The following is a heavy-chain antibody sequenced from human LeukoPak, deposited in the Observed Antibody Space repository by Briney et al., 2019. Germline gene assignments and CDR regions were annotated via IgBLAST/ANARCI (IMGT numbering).Heavy chain of an antibody. CDR1: GFTFSNYV. Sequence: GGSLRLSCAASGFTFSNYVMHWVRQAPGKGREWVAVISYDGSNKYYADSVTGRFTIPRANSKNTLYLQMSSLTGEDTAVYYCARDGPAVIFFGYFEYWGQGTLVTVSS. D-gene: IGHD2-21*01. CDR3: ARDGPAVIFFGYFEY. J-gene: IGHJ4*02. CDR2: ISYDGSNK. V-gene: IGHV3-30*03.